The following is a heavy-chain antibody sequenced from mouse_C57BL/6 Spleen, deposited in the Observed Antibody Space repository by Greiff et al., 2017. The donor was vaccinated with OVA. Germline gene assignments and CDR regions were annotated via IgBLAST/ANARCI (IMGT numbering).Heavy chain of an antibody. CDR2: IDPSDSET. V-gene: IGHV1-52*01. D-gene: IGHD1-1*01. J-gene: IGHJ1*03. Sequence: QVQLQQPGAELVRPGSSVKLSCKASGYTFTSYWMHWVKQRPIQGLEWIGNIDPSDSETHYNQKFKDKATLTVDKSSSTAYMPLSSLTSEDSAVYYCARCYDSSDRYFDVWGTGTTVTVSS. CDR1: GYTFTSYW. CDR3: ARCYDSSDRYFDV.